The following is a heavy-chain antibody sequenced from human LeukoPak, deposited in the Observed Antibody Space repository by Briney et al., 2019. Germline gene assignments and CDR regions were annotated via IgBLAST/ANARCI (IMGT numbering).Heavy chain of an antibody. CDR2: IYYSGST. CDR3: ARRITMVRGVYYKGMDV. V-gene: IGHV4-59*08. Sequence: SETLSLTCTVSGGSISSYYWSWIRQPPGKGLEWIGYIYYSGSTNYNPSLKSRVTISVDTSKNQFSLKLSSVTAADTAVYYCARRITMVRGVYYKGMDVWGQGTTVIVSS. J-gene: IGHJ6*02. CDR1: GGSISSYY. D-gene: IGHD3-10*01.